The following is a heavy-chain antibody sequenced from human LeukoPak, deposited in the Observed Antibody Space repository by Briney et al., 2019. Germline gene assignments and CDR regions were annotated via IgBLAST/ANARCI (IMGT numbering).Heavy chain of an antibody. D-gene: IGHD6-19*01. J-gene: IGHJ3*02. CDR1: GFTFSNYS. V-gene: IGHV3-21*01. CDR3: ASPLQYSSGWFDAFDI. Sequence: TGGSLRLSCAASGFTFSNYSMNWVRQAPGKGLEWVSSISSSSSYIYYADSVKGRFTISRDNAKNSLYLQMNSLRAEDTAVYYCASPLQYSSGWFDAFDIWGQGTMVTVSS. CDR2: ISSSSSYI.